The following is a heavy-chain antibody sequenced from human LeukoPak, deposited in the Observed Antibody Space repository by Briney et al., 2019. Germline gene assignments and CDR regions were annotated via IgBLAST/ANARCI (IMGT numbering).Heavy chain of an antibody. CDR1: GFTFSSHG. CDR3: AKDKRDYYDSSGYSDY. D-gene: IGHD3-22*01. J-gene: IGHJ4*02. V-gene: IGHV3-30*18. CDR2: ISYDGSNK. Sequence: GGSLRLSCAASGFTFSSHGMNWVRQAPGKGLEWVAVISYDGSNKYYADSVKGRFTISRDNSKNTLYLQMNSLRAEDTAVYYCAKDKRDYYDSSGYSDYWGQGTLVTVSS.